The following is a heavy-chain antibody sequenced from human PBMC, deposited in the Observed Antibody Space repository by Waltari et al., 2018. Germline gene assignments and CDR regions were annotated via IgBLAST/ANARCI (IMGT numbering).Heavy chain of an antibody. V-gene: IGHV4-38-2*02. CDR1: SSSIRSGYF. J-gene: IGHJ5*02. D-gene: IGHD3-10*01. CDR2: ISHSGST. CDR3: VRDLGGSGNSWFDA. Sequence: QVQLQESGPGLARPSETLSLTCDVSSSSIRSGYFWGWIRQPPGKGLQWIGSISHSGSTYYNPSLKSRITLSVDTSKNQFALKVTSVTAADTATYYCVRDLGGSGNSWFDAWGQGSPVIVSS.